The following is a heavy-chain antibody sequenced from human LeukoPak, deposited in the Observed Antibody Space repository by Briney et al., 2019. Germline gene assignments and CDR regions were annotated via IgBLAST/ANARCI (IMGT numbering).Heavy chain of an antibody. CDR2: IWYDGSNK. CDR3: ARDLNWTLFH. CDR1: GYTFTGYY. Sequence: SCKASGYTFTGYYMHWVRQAPGKGLEWVAVIWYDGSNKYYADSVKGRFTISRDNSKNTLYLQMNSLRAEDTAVYYCARDLNWTLFHWGQGTLVTVSS. D-gene: IGHD1-20*01. J-gene: IGHJ4*02. V-gene: IGHV3-33*01.